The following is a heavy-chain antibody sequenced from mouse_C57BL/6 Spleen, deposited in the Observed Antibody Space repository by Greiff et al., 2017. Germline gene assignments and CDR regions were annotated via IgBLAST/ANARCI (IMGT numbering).Heavy chain of an antibody. CDR1: GFTFSNYW. CDR3: TGRVYYGKGGYAMDY. V-gene: IGHV6-3*01. J-gene: IGHJ4*01. D-gene: IGHD2-1*01. Sequence: EVKLVESGGGLVQPGGSMKLSCVASGFTFSNYWMNWVRQSPEKGLEWVAQIRLKSDNYATHYAESVKGRFTISRDDSKSSVYLQMNNLRAEDTGIYYCTGRVYYGKGGYAMDYWGQGTSVTVSS. CDR2: IRLKSDNYAT.